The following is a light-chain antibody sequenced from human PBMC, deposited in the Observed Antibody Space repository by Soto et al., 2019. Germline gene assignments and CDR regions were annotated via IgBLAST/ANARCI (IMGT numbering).Light chain of an antibody. Sequence: DIQMTQSPSTLSASVGDRVTITCRASQSISSWLAWYQQKPGKAPKLLIYKASSLESGVPSRFSGSGSGTEFTLTISSLQPDDFATYYCQQYHSYLITFGQGTRLEMK. CDR3: QQYHSYLIT. CDR2: KAS. J-gene: IGKJ5*01. CDR1: QSISSW. V-gene: IGKV1-5*03.